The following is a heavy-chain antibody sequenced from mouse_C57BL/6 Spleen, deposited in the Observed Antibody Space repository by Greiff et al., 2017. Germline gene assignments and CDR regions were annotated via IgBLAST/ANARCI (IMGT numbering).Heavy chain of an antibody. J-gene: IGHJ1*03. Sequence: VQLQQSGPELVKPGASVKISCKASGYTFTDYYMNWVKQSHGKSLEWIGDINPNNGGTSYNQKFKGKATFTVDTSSSTAYMELRSLTSEDSAVYYCARKVRGYFDVWGTGTTVTVSS. CDR3: ARKVRGYFDV. V-gene: IGHV1-26*01. CDR2: INPNNGGT. CDR1: GYTFTDYY. D-gene: IGHD2-2*01.